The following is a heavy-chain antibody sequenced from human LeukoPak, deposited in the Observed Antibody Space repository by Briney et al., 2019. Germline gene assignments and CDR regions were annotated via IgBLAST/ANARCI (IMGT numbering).Heavy chain of an antibody. J-gene: IGHJ4*02. CDR2: ISWNSAKI. CDR1: GFTFDDYA. CDR3: AKDKYTSGWSVFDY. V-gene: IGHV3-9*01. D-gene: IGHD6-19*01. Sequence: GRSLRLSCAASGFTFDDYAMHWVRQVPGKGLEWVSGISWNSAKIGYADSVKGRFTVSRDNAKNSLYLQMNSLRAEDTALYYCAKDKYTSGWSVFDYWGQGTLVTVSS.